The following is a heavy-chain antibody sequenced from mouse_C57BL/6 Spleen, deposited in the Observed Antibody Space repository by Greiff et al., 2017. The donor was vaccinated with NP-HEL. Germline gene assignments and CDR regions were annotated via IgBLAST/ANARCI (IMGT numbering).Heavy chain of an antibody. CDR2: IDPSDSYT. J-gene: IGHJ4*01. Sequence: VQLQQSGAELVMPGASVKLSCKASGYTFTSYWMHWVKQRPGQGLEWIGEIDPSDSYTNYNQKFKGKSTLTVDKSSSTAYMQLSSLTSEDSAVYYCARSPHSSMDYWGQGTSVTVAS. D-gene: IGHD2-12*01. CDR3: ARSPHSSMDY. V-gene: IGHV1-69*01. CDR1: GYTFTSYW.